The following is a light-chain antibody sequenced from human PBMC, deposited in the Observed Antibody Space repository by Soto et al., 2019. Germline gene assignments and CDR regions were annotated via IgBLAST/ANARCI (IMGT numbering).Light chain of an antibody. Sequence: QSALTQPASVSGSPGQLITISCTGTSSDVGGYNYVSWYQQHPGKAPKLMIYDVSNRPSGVSNRFSGSKSGNTASLTISGLQAEDEADYYCSSYTSSSTVFGTGTKLTVL. V-gene: IGLV2-14*01. CDR2: DVS. CDR3: SSYTSSSTV. CDR1: SSDVGGYNY. J-gene: IGLJ1*01.